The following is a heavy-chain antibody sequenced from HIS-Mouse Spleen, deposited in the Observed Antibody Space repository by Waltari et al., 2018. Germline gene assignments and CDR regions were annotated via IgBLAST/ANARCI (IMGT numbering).Heavy chain of an antibody. V-gene: IGHV4-39*07. CDR2: IYYSGST. CDR3: AREIPYSSSWYDWYFDL. CDR1: GGSISSSSYY. J-gene: IGHJ2*01. Sequence: LQLPESGPGLVKPSETLSLPCTVSGGSISSSSYYWGWIRQPPGKGLEWIGSIYYSGSTYYNPSRKSRVTISVDTSKNQFSLKLSSVTAADTAVYYCAREIPYSSSWYDWYFDLWGRGTLVTVSS. D-gene: IGHD6-13*01.